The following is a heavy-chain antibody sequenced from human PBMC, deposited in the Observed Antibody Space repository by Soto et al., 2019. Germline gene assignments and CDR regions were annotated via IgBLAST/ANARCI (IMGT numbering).Heavy chain of an antibody. CDR3: VIVRRRAPRLLHI. CDR2: ISYDGSNK. D-gene: IGHD5-12*01. J-gene: IGHJ6*02. V-gene: IGHV3-30*03. CDR1: GFTFSSYG. Sequence: GGSLRLSCAASGFTFSSYGMHWVRQAPGKGLEWVAVISYDGSNKYYADSVKGRFTISRDNSKNTLYLQMNSLRAEDTAVYYCVIVRRRAPRLLHISGPGTILTVSS.